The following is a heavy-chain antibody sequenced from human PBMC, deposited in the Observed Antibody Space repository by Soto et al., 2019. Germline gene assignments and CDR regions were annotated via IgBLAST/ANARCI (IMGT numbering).Heavy chain of an antibody. D-gene: IGHD3-3*01. J-gene: IGHJ4*02. CDR1: GFSLTTSGVG. V-gene: IGHV2-5*02. Sequence: QITLNESGPTPVNPRQTLTLTCTFSGFSLTTSGVGVGWIRQSPGKAPEWLALIYWDDDKRYSPSLKSRLTINKDTSKNQVVLTMAALDPADTATYYCAHRVLRTVFGLVTTTAIYFDFWGQGTPVAVSS. CDR2: IYWDDDK. CDR3: AHRVLRTVFGLVTTTAIYFDF.